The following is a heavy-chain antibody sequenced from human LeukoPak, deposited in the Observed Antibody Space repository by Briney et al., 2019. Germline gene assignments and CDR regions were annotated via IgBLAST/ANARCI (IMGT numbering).Heavy chain of an antibody. CDR3: ARVFLQYYFDY. Sequence: SETLSLTCTVSGGSISSGDYYWSWIRQPPGKGLEWIGYIYYSGSTYYNPSLKSRVTISVDTSKNQFSLKLSSVTAADTAVYYCARVFLQYYFDYWGQGTLVTVSS. CDR2: IYYSGST. V-gene: IGHV4-30-4*01. D-gene: IGHD2/OR15-2a*01. J-gene: IGHJ4*02. CDR1: GGSISSGDYY.